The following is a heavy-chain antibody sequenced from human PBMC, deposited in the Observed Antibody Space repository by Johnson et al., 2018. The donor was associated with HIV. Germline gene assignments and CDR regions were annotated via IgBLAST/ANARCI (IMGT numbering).Heavy chain of an antibody. CDR1: GFTFSSHD. D-gene: IGHD1-26*01. Sequence: QVQLVESGGGVVQPGRSLRVSCGASGFTFSSHDMHWVRQAPGKGLEWVAVMSYDGSNQYYADSVKGRFTISRDNSKNTLHLQMNSLRVDDTAVYYCARSLGVVGAIGKGAFDIWGQGTMVTVSS. V-gene: IGHV3-30*03. CDR3: ARSLGVVGAIGKGAFDI. J-gene: IGHJ3*02. CDR2: MSYDGSNQ.